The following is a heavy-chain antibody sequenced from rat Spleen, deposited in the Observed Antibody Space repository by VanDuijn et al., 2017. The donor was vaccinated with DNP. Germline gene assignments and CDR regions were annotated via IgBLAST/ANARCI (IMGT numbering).Heavy chain of an antibody. CDR2: ITNTGGST. CDR3: TRDILPAY. D-gene: IGHD1-4*01. V-gene: IGHV5-31*01. CDR1: GFTFNNYW. J-gene: IGHJ3*01. Sequence: EVQLVESGGGLVQPGRSLKLSCVASGFTFNNYWMTWIRQAPGKGLEWVASITNTGGSTYYLDSVKGRFTISRDNVKSTLYLQMNSLRSEDTATYYCTRDILPAYWGQGTLVTVSS.